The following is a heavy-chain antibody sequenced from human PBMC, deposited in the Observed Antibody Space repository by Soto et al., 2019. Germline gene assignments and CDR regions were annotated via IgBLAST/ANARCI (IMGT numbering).Heavy chain of an antibody. CDR3: ARGETEGPRPGFDY. V-gene: IGHV3-21*01. CDR2: ISSRSEYI. Sequence: EVQLVESGGGLVEPGRSLRLSCAASQFIFSSHSMNWVRQAQGKGLEWVASISSRSEYIVYADSVKGRFIISRDNARNSLYLQLNDLRVEDSAIYFCARGETEGPRPGFDYWGQGALVTVSS. CDR1: QFIFSSHS. J-gene: IGHJ4*02. D-gene: IGHD6-6*01.